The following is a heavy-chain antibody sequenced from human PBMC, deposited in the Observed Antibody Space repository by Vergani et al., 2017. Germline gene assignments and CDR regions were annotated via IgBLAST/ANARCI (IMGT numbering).Heavy chain of an antibody. J-gene: IGHJ6*03. CDR2: ISGNNDDV. CDR1: GFTFSHYS. D-gene: IGHD2-2*02. CDR3: AKELRAAISYYYYYMDV. Sequence: EVQLVESGGGLVKPGGSLRLSCVASGFTFSHYSMNWVRQAPGKGLEWVSSISGNNDDVYYADSVKGRFTISRDNSKNTLYLQMNSLRAEDTAVYYCAKELRAAISYYYYYMDVWGKGTTVTVSS. V-gene: IGHV3-21*04.